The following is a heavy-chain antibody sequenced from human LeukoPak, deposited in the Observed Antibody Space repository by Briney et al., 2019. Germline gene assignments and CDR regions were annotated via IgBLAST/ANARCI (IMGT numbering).Heavy chain of an antibody. CDR1: GFTFSSYA. D-gene: IGHD3-22*01. CDR3: AKTVYSSGYYYYYYMDV. V-gene: IGHV3-23*01. Sequence: GGSLRLSCAASGFTFSSYAMSWVRQAPGKGLEWVSAISGSGGSTYYADSVKGRFTISRDNSKNTLYLQMNSLRAEDKAVYYCAKTVYSSGYYYYYYMDVWGKGTTVTVSS. CDR2: ISGSGGST. J-gene: IGHJ6*03.